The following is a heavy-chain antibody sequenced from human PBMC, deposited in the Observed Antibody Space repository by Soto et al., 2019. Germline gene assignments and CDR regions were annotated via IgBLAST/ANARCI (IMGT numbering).Heavy chain of an antibody. CDR3: AKGYSTGWSEGYFDY. D-gene: IGHD6-19*01. CDR2: ISGTLST. J-gene: IGHJ4*02. Sequence: GGSLRLSCAASGFTFSTYAIGWVRQAPGKGLEWVSSISGTLSTYYADSVKGQFTISRDNSKNTLYLQINSLRPDDTAVYFCAKGYSTGWSEGYFDYWGQGALVTVSS. CDR1: GFTFSTYA. V-gene: IGHV3-23*01.